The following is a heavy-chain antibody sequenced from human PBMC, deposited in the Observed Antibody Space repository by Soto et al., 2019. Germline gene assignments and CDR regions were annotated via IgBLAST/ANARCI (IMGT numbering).Heavy chain of an antibody. CDR2: IYYSGST. D-gene: IGHD2-15*01. J-gene: IGHJ4*02. Sequence: QVQLQESGPGLVKPSQTLSLTCTVSGGSISSGGYYWSWIRQHPGKGLEWIGYIYYSGSTYYNPSPKSRVTIAVDTSKNQFSLKLSSVTAADTAVYYCARGCSGGSCYGTPDYWGQGTLVTVSS. V-gene: IGHV4-31*03. CDR1: GGSISSGGYY. CDR3: ARGCSGGSCYGTPDY.